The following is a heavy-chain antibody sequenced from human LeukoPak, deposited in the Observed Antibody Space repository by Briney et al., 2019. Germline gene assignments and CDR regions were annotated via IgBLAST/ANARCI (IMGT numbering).Heavy chain of an antibody. CDR1: GFTVSHNY. Sequence: GGSLRLSCAASGFTVSHNYMTWVRQAPGKGLEWISVIYIDGTTYYADSVKGRFTISRDQANNTLYLQMNTLRDEDTAVYYCARGPRYSFYWGQGTLISVSS. CDR3: ARGPRYSFY. J-gene: IGHJ4*02. D-gene: IGHD6-13*01. CDR2: IYIDGTT. V-gene: IGHV3-53*01.